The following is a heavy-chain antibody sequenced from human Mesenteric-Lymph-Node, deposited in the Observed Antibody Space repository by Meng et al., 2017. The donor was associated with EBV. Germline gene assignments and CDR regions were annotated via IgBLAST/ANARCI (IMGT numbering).Heavy chain of an antibody. CDR3: SHTDYFDNTGHH. D-gene: IGHD3-22*01. Sequence: QVEQVQSGGEGTKPGASVKASCMASAYSYSGYYLHWVRQAPGQGLEWMGRINPRSGDTSYAEKFQGRLAMTGDTSVSTAYMELASLRSDDTAVYFCSHTDYFDNTGHHWGQGTLVTVSS. CDR2: INPRSGDT. J-gene: IGHJ4*02. V-gene: IGHV1-2*06. CDR1: AYSYSGYY.